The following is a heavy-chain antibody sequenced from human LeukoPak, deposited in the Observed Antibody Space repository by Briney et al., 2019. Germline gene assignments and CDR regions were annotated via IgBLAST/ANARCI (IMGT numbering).Heavy chain of an antibody. V-gene: IGHV1-18*01. CDR2: ISAYNGNT. CDR3: ARGIDSGSPPLGTFEI. D-gene: IGHD1-26*01. CDR1: GYTFTSYG. J-gene: IGHJ3*02. Sequence: ASVKASCKASGYTFTSYGINWVRQAPGQGLEWMGWISAYNGNTNYAQKLQGRVTLTTDTSTSTAYMELRSLRSDDTAIYYCARGIDSGSPPLGTFEIRGQGTMVSVSS.